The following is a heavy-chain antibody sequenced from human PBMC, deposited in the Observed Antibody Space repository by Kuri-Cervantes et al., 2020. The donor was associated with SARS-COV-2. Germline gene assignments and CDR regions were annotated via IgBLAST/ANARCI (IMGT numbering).Heavy chain of an antibody. Sequence: SVKVSCKASGFTFTSSAMQWVRQARGQRLEWIGWIVVGSGNTNYPQKFQERVTITRDMSTSTAYMELSSLRSEDTAVYYCARVTGDLGVGAFDIWGQGTMVTVSS. CDR3: ARVTGDLGVGAFDI. CDR2: IVVGSGNT. V-gene: IGHV1-58*02. CDR1: GFTFTSSA. D-gene: IGHD7-27*01. J-gene: IGHJ3*02.